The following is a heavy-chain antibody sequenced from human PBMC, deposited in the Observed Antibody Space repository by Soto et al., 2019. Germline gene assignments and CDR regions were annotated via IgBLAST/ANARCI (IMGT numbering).Heavy chain of an antibody. CDR3: ASHRTTIIPLACFDY. CDR2: VYCRGGS. D-gene: IGHD1-7*01. CDR1: GGSVTNCGYY. V-gene: IGHV4-39*01. Sequence: AGTLALTCAASGGSVTNCGYYWGWIRQSPGKGLEGVGSVYCRGGSYSKSSVKSRVTISIDTSKNPFSLNLNTVTAEDTAVYFCASHRTTIIPLACFDYWGPGALVTVSS. J-gene: IGHJ4*02.